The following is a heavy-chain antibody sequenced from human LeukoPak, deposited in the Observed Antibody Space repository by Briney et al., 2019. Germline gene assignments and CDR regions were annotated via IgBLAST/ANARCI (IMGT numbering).Heavy chain of an antibody. CDR3: ARVEEIVPAATSRFDP. D-gene: IGHD2-2*01. V-gene: IGHV4-31*03. CDR1: GGSISSGGYY. Sequence: PSETLSLTCTVSGGSISSGGYYWSWIRQHPGKGLEWIGYIYYSGSTYYNPSLKSRVTISVDTSKNQFSLKLSSVTAADTAVYYCARVEEIVPAATSRFDPWGQGTLVTVSS. CDR2: IYYSGST. J-gene: IGHJ5*02.